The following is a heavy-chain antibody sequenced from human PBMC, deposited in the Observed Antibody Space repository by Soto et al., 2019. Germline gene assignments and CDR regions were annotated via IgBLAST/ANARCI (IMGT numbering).Heavy chain of an antibody. J-gene: IGHJ6*02. CDR2: ITPMFGTA. Sequence: QVQLVQSGAEVKKPGSSVKVSCKASGGTFSSYSISWVRQAPGQGLEWMGEITPMFGTANHAQRFQGRVTITADKVTRTAYMEFSSLRSEDTAVYYCARCVVVTATVYQYNGMDVWGQGTTVTVSS. D-gene: IGHD2-21*02. CDR3: ARCVVVTATVYQYNGMDV. CDR1: GGTFSSYS. V-gene: IGHV1-69*06.